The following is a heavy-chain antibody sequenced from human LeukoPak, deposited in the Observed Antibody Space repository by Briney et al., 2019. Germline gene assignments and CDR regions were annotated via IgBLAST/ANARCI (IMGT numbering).Heavy chain of an antibody. CDR1: GFTFSTYW. CDR2: IYSGGST. CDR3: ARDSKTYYYDL. J-gene: IGHJ4*02. Sequence: PGGSLRLSCAASGFTFSTYWMTWVRQAPGKGLEWVSVIYSGGSTYYADSVKGRFTISRDNSRNTLYLQMNSLRVEDTAVYYCARDSKTYYYDLWGQGALVTVSS. V-gene: IGHV3-53*01. D-gene: IGHD3-22*01.